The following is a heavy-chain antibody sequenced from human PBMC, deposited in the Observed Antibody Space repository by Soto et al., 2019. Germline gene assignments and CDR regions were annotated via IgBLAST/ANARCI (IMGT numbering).Heavy chain of an antibody. J-gene: IGHJ5*02. CDR1: GYSLSGYY. CDR2: INLNSGGT. D-gene: IGHD6-13*01. Sequence: ASVKVSCKASGYSLSGYYLHWVRQAPGQGPEWMGWINLNSGGTKYVQKFQGMVTMTRDTSISTVYLELSRLRSDDTPVFYCSRGWGIAAPGPNWFDPWGQGTLVTVSS. V-gene: IGHV1-2*02. CDR3: SRGWGIAAPGPNWFDP.